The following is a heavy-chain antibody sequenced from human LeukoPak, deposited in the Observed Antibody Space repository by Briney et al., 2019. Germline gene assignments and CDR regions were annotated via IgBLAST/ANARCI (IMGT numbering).Heavy chain of an antibody. Sequence: SETLSLTCAVYGGSFSGYDWGWIRQPPGKGLEWIGEINHSGITNYNPSFESRVTISVDASKNQFSLKLTSMTAADTAVYYCVRVRFRGKDDYWGQGILVTVSS. CDR1: GGSFSGYD. CDR3: VRVRFRGKDDY. D-gene: IGHD4-23*01. CDR2: INHSGIT. V-gene: IGHV4-34*01. J-gene: IGHJ4*02.